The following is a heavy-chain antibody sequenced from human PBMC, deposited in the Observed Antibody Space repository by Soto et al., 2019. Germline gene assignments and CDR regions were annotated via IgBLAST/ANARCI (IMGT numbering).Heavy chain of an antibody. CDR2: IYYSGST. V-gene: IGHV4-39*01. CDR3: ATSQWLGIDY. CDR1: GGSISSSSYY. D-gene: IGHD6-19*01. Sequence: KTSETLSLTCTVSGGSISSSSYYWGWIRQPPGKGLEWIGSIYYSGSTYYNPSLKSRVTISVDTSKNQFSLKLSSVTAADTAVYYCATSQWLGIDYWGQGTLVTVSS. J-gene: IGHJ4*02.